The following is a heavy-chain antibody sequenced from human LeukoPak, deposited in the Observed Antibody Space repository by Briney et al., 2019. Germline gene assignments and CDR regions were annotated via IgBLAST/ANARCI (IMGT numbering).Heavy chain of an antibody. V-gene: IGHV3-43*02. CDR1: GFTFDDYA. Sequence: GGSLRLSCAASGFTFDDYAMHWVRQAPGKGLELVSLISGDGGSTYYADSVKGRFTISRDNSKNSLYLQMNSLRTEDTALYYYEQDRSRRASLGDYWGQGTLVTVSS. D-gene: IGHD7-27*01. CDR2: ISGDGGST. CDR3: EQDRSRRASLGDY. J-gene: IGHJ4*02.